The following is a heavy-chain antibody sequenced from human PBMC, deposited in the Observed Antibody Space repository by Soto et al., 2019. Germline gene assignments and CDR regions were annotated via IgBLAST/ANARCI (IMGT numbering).Heavy chain of an antibody. J-gene: IGHJ3*02. CDR2: ISAYNGNT. CDR1: GYTFTSYC. V-gene: IGHV1-18*01. CDR3: ARGHSSGWRDDAFDI. D-gene: IGHD6-19*01. Sequence: ASVKVCCKASGYTFTSYCISWVRQAPGQGLEWMGWISAYNGNTNYAQKLQGRVTMTTDTSASTAYMELRSLRSDDTAVYYCARGHSSGWRDDAFDIWGQGTMVTVSS.